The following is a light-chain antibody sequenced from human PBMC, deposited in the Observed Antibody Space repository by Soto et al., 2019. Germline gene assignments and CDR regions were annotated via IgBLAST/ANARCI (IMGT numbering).Light chain of an antibody. CDR2: GAS. CDR3: QQYKNYPFT. J-gene: IGKJ3*01. CDR1: QTVSTS. Sequence: EIVMTQSPATLSVSPGERATLSCRASQTVSTSLAWYQQKPGQAPRLLIYGASARASGVPARFSGSGSGTEFTLTISGLQPDDFATYYCQQYKNYPFTFGPGTKV. V-gene: IGKV3-15*01.